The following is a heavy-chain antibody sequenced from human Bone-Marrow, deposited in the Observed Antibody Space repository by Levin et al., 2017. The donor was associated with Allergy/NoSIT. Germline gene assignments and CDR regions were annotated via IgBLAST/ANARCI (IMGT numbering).Heavy chain of an antibody. V-gene: IGHV3-7*01. Sequence: GGSLRLSCAASGFTFSSYWMSWVRQAPGKGLEWVANIKQDGSEKYYVDSVKGRFTISRDNAKNSLYLQMNSLRAEDTAVYYCARDLPGTTSSEGGYGMDVWGQGTTVTVSS. CDR2: IKQDGSEK. D-gene: IGHD4-17*01. J-gene: IGHJ6*02. CDR3: ARDLPGTTSSEGGYGMDV. CDR1: GFTFSSYW.